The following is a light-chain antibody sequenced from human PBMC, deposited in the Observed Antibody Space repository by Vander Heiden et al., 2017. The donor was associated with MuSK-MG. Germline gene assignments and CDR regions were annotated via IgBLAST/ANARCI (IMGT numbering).Light chain of an antibody. CDR1: QDISNY. J-gene: IGKJ4*01. Sequence: DIQMTQSPSSLSASVGDRVTITCQASQDISNYLNWYQQKPGKAPKLLIYDASNLETGVPSRFSGSGYGTDFTFTISSRQPEDIPPYYCQQDDNLPPLTFGGGTKVEIK. CDR3: QQDDNLPPLT. CDR2: DAS. V-gene: IGKV1-33*01.